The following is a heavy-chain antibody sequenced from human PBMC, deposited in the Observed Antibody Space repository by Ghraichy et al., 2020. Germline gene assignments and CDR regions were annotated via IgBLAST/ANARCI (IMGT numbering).Heavy chain of an antibody. CDR3: ARGVFQYSDSGTYRFYYFDY. V-gene: IGHV4-38-2*02. D-gene: IGHD3-10*01. CDR1: GYSISSDFY. Sequence: SETLSLTCTVSGYSISSDFYWGWVRQPPGKGLEWIGSIFHSGSTYSNPSLKSRVTTSLDTSKNQFSLKLSSVTAADTAVYYCARGVFQYSDSGTYRFYYFDYWGQGILVTVSS. J-gene: IGHJ4*02. CDR2: IFHSGST.